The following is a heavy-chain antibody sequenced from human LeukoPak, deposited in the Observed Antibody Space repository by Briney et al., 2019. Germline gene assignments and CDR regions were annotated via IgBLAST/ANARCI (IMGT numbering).Heavy chain of an antibody. D-gene: IGHD6-13*01. CDR3: ARRRIAAAGTDY. V-gene: IGHV4-39*01. Sequence: PSETLSLTCTVSGGSIGSSSYYWDWIRQSPGKGLEWVGSIYYSGSTYYNPSLKSRITISVDTSKNQFSLTLSSVTAADTAVYYCARRRIAAAGTDYWGQGTLVTVSS. J-gene: IGHJ4*02. CDR2: IYYSGST. CDR1: GGSIGSSSYY.